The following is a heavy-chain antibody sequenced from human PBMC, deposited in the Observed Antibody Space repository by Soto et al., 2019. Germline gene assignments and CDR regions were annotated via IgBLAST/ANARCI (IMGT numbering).Heavy chain of an antibody. Sequence: QLQLQESGPGLVKPSETLSLTCAVSGGSVSSGGNYWGWIRQSPGKGLEWIGSVHDTGTTHYNPSLTSRVTISVDTSKNQSSLNVNTVTAAYTAVYYCARGLSSPSAAGVWGQGTLVPVFS. J-gene: IGHJ4*02. D-gene: IGHD6-6*01. CDR2: VHDTGTT. CDR3: ARGLSSPSAAGV. CDR1: GGSVSSGGNY. V-gene: IGHV4-39*01.